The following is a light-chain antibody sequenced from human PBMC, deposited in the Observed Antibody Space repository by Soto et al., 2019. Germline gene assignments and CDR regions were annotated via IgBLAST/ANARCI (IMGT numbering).Light chain of an antibody. V-gene: IGLV1-51*01. CDR1: SSNVGNNY. CDR3: GTWDSTLTAYV. CDR2: DNN. Sequence: QSVLTQPPPVSAAPGPKVTISCSVSSSNVGNNYVSWYQQLPGTAPKLLIYDNNKRPSGIPDRFSGSKSGTSATLGITGLQTGDEADYYCGTWDSTLTAYVLGTGTKVTVL. J-gene: IGLJ1*01.